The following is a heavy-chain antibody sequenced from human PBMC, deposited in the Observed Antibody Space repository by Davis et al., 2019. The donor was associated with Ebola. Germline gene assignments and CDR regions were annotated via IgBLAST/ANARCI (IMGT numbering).Heavy chain of an antibody. CDR3: ARVSRYYYYYMDV. V-gene: IGHV4-30-4*08. CDR2: IYYSGST. CDR1: GGSISSGDYY. Sequence: PSETLSLTCTVSGGSISSGDYYWSWIRQPPGKGLEWIGYIYYSGSTYYNPSLKSRVTISVDTSKNQFSLKLSSVTAADTAVYYCARVSRYYYYYMDVWGKGTTVTVSS. D-gene: IGHD2-2*01. J-gene: IGHJ6*03.